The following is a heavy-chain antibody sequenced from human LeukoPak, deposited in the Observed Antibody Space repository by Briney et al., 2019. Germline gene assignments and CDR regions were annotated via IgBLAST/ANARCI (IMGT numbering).Heavy chain of an antibody. Sequence: GRSLRLSCAASGFTFSSYAMHWVRQAPGKGLEWVAVISYDGSNKYYADSVKGRFTISRDNSKNTLYLQMNSLRAEDTAVYYCARPRGAFAIWGHGTMVTVSS. V-gene: IGHV3-30-3*01. CDR3: ARPRGAFAI. J-gene: IGHJ3*02. CDR1: GFTFSSYA. D-gene: IGHD3-10*01. CDR2: ISYDGSNK.